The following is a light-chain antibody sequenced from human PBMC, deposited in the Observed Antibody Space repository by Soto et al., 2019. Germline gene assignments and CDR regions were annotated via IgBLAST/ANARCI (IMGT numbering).Light chain of an antibody. V-gene: IGLV7-46*01. CDR3: LLSYSGARHVV. CDR2: DTS. Sequence: QAVVTQEPSLTVSPGVTVTLTCGSSTGAVTSGHYPYWFQQKPGQAPRTLIYDTSNRHSWTPARFSGSLLGGKAALTLSGAQPEDEAEYYCLLSYSGARHVVFGGGTKLTVL. CDR1: TGAVTSGHY. J-gene: IGLJ2*01.